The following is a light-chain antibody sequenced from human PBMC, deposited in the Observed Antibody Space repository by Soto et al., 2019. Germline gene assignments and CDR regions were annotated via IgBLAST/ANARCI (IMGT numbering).Light chain of an antibody. CDR3: QQLYIFPLP. CDR1: QGISSY. V-gene: IGKV1D-8*02. CDR2: AAS. J-gene: IGKJ5*01. Sequence: WSTQTTYLLSASTRDKVTIRCLMSQGISSYLAWYQQKPGKAPNLLMYAASTLQSGVPSRFSGGESGTEYTLTISSLQPEDSAPYYCQQLYIFPLPFGQGTRLEI.